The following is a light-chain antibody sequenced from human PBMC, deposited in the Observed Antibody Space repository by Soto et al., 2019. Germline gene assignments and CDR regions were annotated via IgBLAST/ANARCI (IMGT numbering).Light chain of an antibody. J-gene: IGKJ3*01. Sequence: EIVMTQSPLSLPVTPGEPASVSCRSSESLLHSNAYNYLDWYLQKPGQSPQLLIYLGSNRASGVPDRFSGSGSGTDFTLKISRVEAEDVGVYYCMQGTHWPPFTFGPGTKVDIK. CDR3: MQGTHWPPFT. V-gene: IGKV2-28*01. CDR1: ESLLHSNAYNY. CDR2: LGS.